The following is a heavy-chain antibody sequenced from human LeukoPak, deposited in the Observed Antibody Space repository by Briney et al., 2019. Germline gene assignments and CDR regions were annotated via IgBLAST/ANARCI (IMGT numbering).Heavy chain of an antibody. J-gene: IGHJ4*02. Sequence: GGSLRLSCAASGFTFSSYAMSWVRQAPGKGLEWVSAISGSGGSTYYADSVKGRFTISRDNSKNTLYLQMNSLRAEDTAVYHCAKGKAYCGGDCYSGWGGFDYWGQGTLVTVSS. CDR1: GFTFSSYA. CDR2: ISGSGGST. V-gene: IGHV3-23*01. CDR3: AKGKAYCGGDCYSGWGGFDY. D-gene: IGHD2-21*01.